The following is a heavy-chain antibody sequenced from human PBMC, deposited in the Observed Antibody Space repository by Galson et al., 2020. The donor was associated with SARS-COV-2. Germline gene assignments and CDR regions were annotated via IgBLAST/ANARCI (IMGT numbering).Heavy chain of an antibody. CDR2: IYYGGPT. CDR3: SRDQGYGSSWSIVDPFDH. Sequence: APDTLSLTCTVSAGSISTTNCFWGWIRQPPGTGPESLGSIYYGGPTYYNPSLKSRLTISMDTSKKQFSLKLSSVTAADTAMYYCSRDQGYGSSWSIVDPFDHWGQGTLVTVSA. V-gene: IGHV4-39*07. J-gene: IGHJ4*02. D-gene: IGHD6-13*01. CDR1: AGSISTTNCF.